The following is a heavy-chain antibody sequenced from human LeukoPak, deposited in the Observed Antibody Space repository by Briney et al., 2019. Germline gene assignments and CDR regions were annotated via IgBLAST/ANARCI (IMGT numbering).Heavy chain of an antibody. CDR2: INPNSGGT. Sequence: AASVKVSCKASGYTFTGYYMHWVRQAPGQGLEWMGWINPNSGGTNYAQKFQGRVTMTRNTSISTAYMELSSLRSEDTAVYYCARGPLGGSGFDYWGQGTLVTVSS. CDR3: ARGPLGGSGFDY. V-gene: IGHV1-2*02. J-gene: IGHJ4*02. D-gene: IGHD2-15*01. CDR1: GYTFTGYY.